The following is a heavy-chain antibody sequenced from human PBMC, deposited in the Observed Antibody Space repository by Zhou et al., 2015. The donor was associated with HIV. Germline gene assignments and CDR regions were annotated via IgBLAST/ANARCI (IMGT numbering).Heavy chain of an antibody. CDR3: AMIWAPIVVVPAAIGGFDY. CDR1: GGTFSSYA. V-gene: IGHV1-69*01. D-gene: IGHD2-2*01. J-gene: IGHJ4*02. CDR2: IIPIFGTA. Sequence: QVQLVQSGAEVKKPGSSVKVSCKASGGTFSSYAISWVRQAPGQGLEWMGGIIPIFGTANYAQKFQGRVTITADESTSTAYMELSSLRSEDTAVYYCAMIWAPIVVVPAAIGGFDYWGQGTLVTVSS.